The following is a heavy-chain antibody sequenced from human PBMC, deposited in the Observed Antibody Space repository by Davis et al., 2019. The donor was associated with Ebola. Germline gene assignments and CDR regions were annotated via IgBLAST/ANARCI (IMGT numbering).Heavy chain of an antibody. CDR3: AKFALSSCYNACSYYGMDV. J-gene: IGHJ6*02. Sequence: GESLKISCAASGFTFSSYAMSWVRQAPGKGLEWVSVISGSGGSTYYADSVKGRFTISRDNSKNTLYLQMNSLRADDTAVYYCAKFALSSCYNACSYYGMDVWGQGTTVTVSS. V-gene: IGHV3-23*01. D-gene: IGHD2-2*02. CDR2: ISGSGGST. CDR1: GFTFSSYA.